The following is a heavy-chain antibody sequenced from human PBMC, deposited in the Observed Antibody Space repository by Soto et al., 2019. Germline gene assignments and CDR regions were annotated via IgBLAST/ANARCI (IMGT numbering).Heavy chain of an antibody. CDR2: ISGSGGST. J-gene: IGHJ4*02. V-gene: IGHV3-23*01. CDR3: AKSIAVADPDGTLDY. CDR1: GFTFSSYS. Sequence: GGSLRLSCAASGFTFSSYSMSWVSQAPGKGLEWVSAISGSGGSTYYADSVKGRFTISRDNSKNTLYLQMNSLRAEDTAVYYCAKSIAVADPDGTLDYWGQGTLVTVSS. D-gene: IGHD6-19*01.